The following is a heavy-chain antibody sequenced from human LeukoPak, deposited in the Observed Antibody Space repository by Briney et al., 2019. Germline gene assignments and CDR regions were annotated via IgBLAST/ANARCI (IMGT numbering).Heavy chain of an antibody. J-gene: IGHJ4*02. Sequence: PSETLSLTCTVSGYSITSGYYWGWIRQPPGKGLEWIGYIYYSGSTNYNPSLKSRVTISVDTSKNQFSLKLSSVTAADTAVYYCARDTTSAGELNYWGQGTLVTVSS. CDR2: IYYSGST. D-gene: IGHD3-10*01. CDR3: ARDTTSAGELNY. V-gene: IGHV4-61*01. CDR1: GYSITSGYY.